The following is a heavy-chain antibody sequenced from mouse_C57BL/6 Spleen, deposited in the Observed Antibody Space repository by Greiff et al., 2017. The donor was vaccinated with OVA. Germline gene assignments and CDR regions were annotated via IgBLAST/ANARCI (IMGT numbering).Heavy chain of an antibody. V-gene: IGHV1-82*01. CDR2: IYPGDGDT. J-gene: IGHJ3*01. Sequence: VQLQESGPELVKPGASVKISCKASGYAFSSSWMNWVKQRPGKGLEWIGRIYPGDGDTNYNGKFKGKATLTADKSSSTAYMQLSSLTSEDSAVYVCARRGEDSSGYSWFAYWGQGTLVTVSA. CDR3: ARRGEDSSGYSWFAY. D-gene: IGHD3-2*02. CDR1: GYAFSSSW.